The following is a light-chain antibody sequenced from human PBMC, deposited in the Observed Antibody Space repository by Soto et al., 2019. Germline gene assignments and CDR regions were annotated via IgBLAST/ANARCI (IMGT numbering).Light chain of an antibody. J-gene: IGKJ1*01. CDR1: QSISTS. CDR3: QQYNSYSWT. V-gene: IGKV1-5*01. Sequence: DIKMSQSPSTLSASVGDRVTITCRATQSISTSLAWYQQKPGKAPNLLISGASNLESGVPSRFSGSGSGTEFTLTISSLQPDDFATYYCQQYNSYSWTFGQGTKVDI. CDR2: GAS.